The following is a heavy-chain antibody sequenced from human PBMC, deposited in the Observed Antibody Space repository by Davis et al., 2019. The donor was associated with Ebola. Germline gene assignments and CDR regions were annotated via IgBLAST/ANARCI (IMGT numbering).Heavy chain of an antibody. V-gene: IGHV3-30*04. CDR1: GSSFHTYT. CDR3: AGAVAGTEDFQY. D-gene: IGHD6-19*01. Sequence: PGGSLRLSCAASGSSFHTYTINWFRQAPGRGLEWLAVISTDGSTTFYADSVKGRFTISRDNSKNTPSLQMNSLDTEDTAVYYCAGAVAGTEDFQYWGQGTLVTVSS. CDR2: ISTDGSTT. J-gene: IGHJ4*02.